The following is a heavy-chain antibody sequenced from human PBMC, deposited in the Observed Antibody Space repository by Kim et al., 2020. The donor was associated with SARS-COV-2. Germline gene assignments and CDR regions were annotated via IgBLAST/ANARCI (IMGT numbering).Heavy chain of an antibody. CDR3: ARDGGKDYDFWSGSPAYYFDY. D-gene: IGHD3-3*01. V-gene: IGHV1-2*06. CDR2: INPNSGGT. J-gene: IGHJ4*02. CDR1: GYTFTGYY. Sequence: ASVKVSCKASGYTFTGYYMHWVRQAPGQGLQWMGRINPNSGGTNYAQKFQGRVTMTRDTSISTAYMELSRLRSDDTAVYYCARDGGKDYDFWSGSPAYYFDYWGQGTLVTVSS.